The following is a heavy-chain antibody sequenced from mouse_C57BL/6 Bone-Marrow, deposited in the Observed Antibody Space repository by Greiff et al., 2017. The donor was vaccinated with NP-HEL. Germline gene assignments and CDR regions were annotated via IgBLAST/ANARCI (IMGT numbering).Heavy chain of an antibody. CDR2: IYPSDGET. CDR3: ARRLRSRMDY. D-gene: IGHD1-1*01. Sequence: QVQLQQPGAELVRPGSSVKLSCKASGYTFTSYWMDWVKQRPGQGLEWIGNIYPSDGETHYNQKFKDKATLTVDKSSSTAYMQLSSLTSEDSAVYYCARRLRSRMDYWGQGTSVTVSS. V-gene: IGHV1-61*01. CDR1: GYTFTSYW. J-gene: IGHJ4*01.